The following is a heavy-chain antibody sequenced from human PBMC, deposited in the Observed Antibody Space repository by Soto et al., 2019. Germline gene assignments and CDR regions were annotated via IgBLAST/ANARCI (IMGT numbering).Heavy chain of an antibody. J-gene: IGHJ4*02. D-gene: IGHD4-17*01. Sequence: PGGSLRLSCAASGFTFSSYAMHWVRQAPGKGLEWVAVISYDGSNKYYADSVKGRFTISRDNSKNTLYLQTNSLRAEDTAVYYCARDYGDYYIDYWGQGTLVTVSS. CDR1: GFTFSSYA. CDR3: ARDYGDYYIDY. CDR2: ISYDGSNK. V-gene: IGHV3-30-3*01.